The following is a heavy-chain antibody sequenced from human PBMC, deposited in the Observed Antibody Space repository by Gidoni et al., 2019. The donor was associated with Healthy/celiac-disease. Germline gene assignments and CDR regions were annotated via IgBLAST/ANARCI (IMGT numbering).Heavy chain of an antibody. CDR2: INWNDDK. CDR1: GCSLSTSGVG. D-gene: IGHD3-3*01. CDR3: EHRLHVLRFLEWLLDALALAYYYCGMDV. Sequence: QITLKESGPTPVHPTQTLPLTCTFTGCSLSTSGVGVGWIRQPPGHALEWLALINWNDDKRYSPSLKSRLTNTKDTSKCQVVLTMTNMDPVDTATDYGEHRLHVLRFLEWLLDALALAYYYCGMDVWGQGTTVTVSS. V-gene: IGHV2-5*01. J-gene: IGHJ6*02.